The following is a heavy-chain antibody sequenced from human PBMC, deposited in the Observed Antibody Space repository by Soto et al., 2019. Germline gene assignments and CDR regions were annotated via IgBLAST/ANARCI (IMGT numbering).Heavy chain of an antibody. V-gene: IGHV1-18*01. CDR2: INTYNGHT. J-gene: IGHJ6*04. D-gene: IGHD2-15*01. CDR1: RYMFTHFL. CDR3: ARGGGRVRPDNLGMEG. Sequence: ASVEVSCKASRYMFTHFLMNWRLHSPLQWLEWMGLINTYNGHTNSAEKFHCRVTMTRDISTSTVYMELSSLRSGDTAVYYCARGGGRVRPDNLGMEGWGKGNPVNVSS.